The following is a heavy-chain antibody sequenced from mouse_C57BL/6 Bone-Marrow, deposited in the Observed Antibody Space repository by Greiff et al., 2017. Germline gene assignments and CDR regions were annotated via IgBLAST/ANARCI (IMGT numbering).Heavy chain of an antibody. Sequence: QVQLQQSGPELVKPGASVKISCKASGYAFSSSWMNWVKQRPGKGLEWIGRIYPGDGDTNYNGKFKGKATLTAAKSSSPAYMQLSSLTSEDSAVYFCARSSPWAMDYWGQGTSVTVSS. CDR2: IYPGDGDT. V-gene: IGHV1-82*01. J-gene: IGHJ4*01. CDR1: GYAFSSSW. CDR3: ARSSPWAMDY.